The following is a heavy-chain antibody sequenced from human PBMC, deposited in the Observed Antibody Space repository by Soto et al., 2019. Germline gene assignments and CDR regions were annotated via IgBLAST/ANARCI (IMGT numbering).Heavy chain of an antibody. CDR2: ISGSGGST. V-gene: IGHV3-23*01. CDR1: GFTFSSYS. D-gene: IGHD3-22*01. Sequence: LRLSCAASGFTFSSYSMSWVRQAPGKGLEWVSAISGSGGSTYYADSVKGRFTISRDNSKNTLYLQMNSLRAEDTAVYYCAKAPAYYDSSGYLDYWGQGTLVTAPQ. CDR3: AKAPAYYDSSGYLDY. J-gene: IGHJ4*02.